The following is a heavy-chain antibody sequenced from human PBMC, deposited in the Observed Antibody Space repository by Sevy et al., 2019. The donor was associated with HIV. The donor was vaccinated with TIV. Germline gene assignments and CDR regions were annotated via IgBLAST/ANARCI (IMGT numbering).Heavy chain of an antibody. CDR2: MNPNSGNT. CDR3: ARVVDCSSTSCYRGGEFDY. V-gene: IGHV1-8*01. D-gene: IGHD2-2*02. Sequence: ASVKVSCKASGYTFTSYDINWVRQATGQGLEWMGWMNPNSGNTGYAQKFQGRVTMTRNTSISTAYMELSSLRSEDTAVYYCARVVDCSSTSCYRGGEFDYWGQRTLVTVSS. CDR1: GYTFTSYD. J-gene: IGHJ4*02.